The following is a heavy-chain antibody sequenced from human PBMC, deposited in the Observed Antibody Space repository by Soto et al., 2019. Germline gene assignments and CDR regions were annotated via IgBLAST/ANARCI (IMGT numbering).Heavy chain of an antibody. J-gene: IGHJ4*02. D-gene: IGHD2-15*01. CDR3: GYCSGGSCYTLDY. V-gene: IGHV3-74*01. CDR1: GFTFSSYW. Sequence: GGSLRLSCAASGFTFSSYWMHWVRQAPGKGLVWVSRINSDGSSTSYADSVKGRFTISRDNAKNTLYLQMNSLRAEDTAVYYCGYCSGGSCYTLDYWGQGTLVTVSS. CDR2: INSDGSST.